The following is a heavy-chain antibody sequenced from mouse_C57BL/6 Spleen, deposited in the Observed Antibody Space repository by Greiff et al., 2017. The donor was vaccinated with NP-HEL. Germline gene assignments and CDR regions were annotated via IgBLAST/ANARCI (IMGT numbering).Heavy chain of an antibody. V-gene: IGHV1-82*01. Sequence: VQLQQSGPELVKPGASVKISCKASGYAFSSSWMNWVKQRPGKGLEWIGRIYPGDGDTNYNGKFKGKATLTADKSSSTAYMQLSSLTSEDSAVYFCANGGLRRGFDYWGQGTTRTVSS. CDR2: IYPGDGDT. D-gene: IGHD2-4*01. CDR3: ANGGLRRGFDY. J-gene: IGHJ2*01. CDR1: GYAFSSSW.